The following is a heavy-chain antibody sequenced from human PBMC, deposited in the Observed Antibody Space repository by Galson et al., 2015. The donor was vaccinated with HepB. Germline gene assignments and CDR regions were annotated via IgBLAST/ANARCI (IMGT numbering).Heavy chain of an antibody. CDR3: ELESVKEVVDN. V-gene: IGHV1-69*13. CDR2: IVPIFGTA. D-gene: IGHD3-16*02. J-gene: IGHJ4*02. CDR1: GGTFSSYA. Sequence: SVKVSCKASGGTFSSYAISWVRQAPGQGLEWMGGIVPIFGTANYAQKFQGRVTITADESTSTAYMELSSLRSEDTAVYYCELESVKEVVDNWGQGTLVTVSS.